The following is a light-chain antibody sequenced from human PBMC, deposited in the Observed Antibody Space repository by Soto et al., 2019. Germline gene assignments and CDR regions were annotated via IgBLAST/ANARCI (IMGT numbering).Light chain of an antibody. J-gene: IGKJ3*01. CDR1: QSISNF. CDR2: TAS. Sequence: DIPMTQSPSSLSASVGDRVTITCRASQSISNFLNWYQQKPGKAPNLLIYTASNLQSGVPSRFSGGGSGTDFTLTISSLQPEDFATYYCQQSSTTPTFGPGTTVDI. V-gene: IGKV1-39*01. CDR3: QQSSTTPT.